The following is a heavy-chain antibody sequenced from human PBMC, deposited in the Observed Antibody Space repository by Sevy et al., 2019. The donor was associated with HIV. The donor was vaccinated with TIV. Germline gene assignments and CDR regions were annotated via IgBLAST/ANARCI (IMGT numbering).Heavy chain of an antibody. CDR1: GFTLSSYG. CDR2: IWNDGSIK. Sequence: GGSLRLSCAASGFTLSSYGMHWVRQAPAKGLGWVEVIWNDGSIKYYADSVKGRFTISRDNSKNTLYLQMNSLRAEDTAVYYCARDPYRITIFGVVRPDYGMDVWGQGTTVTVSS. J-gene: IGHJ6*02. D-gene: IGHD3-3*01. V-gene: IGHV3-33*01. CDR3: ARDPYRITIFGVVRPDYGMDV.